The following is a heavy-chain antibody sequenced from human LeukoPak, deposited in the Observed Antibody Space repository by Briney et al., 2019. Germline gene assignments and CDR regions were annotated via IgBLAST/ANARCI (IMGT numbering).Heavy chain of an antibody. Sequence: ASVKVSYKVSGYTLTELSMHWVRQAPGKGLEWMGGFDPEDGETIYAQKFQGRVTMTEDTSTDTAYMELSSLRSEDTAVYYCATVPSSIVGPTPPLDYYYTDVWGKGTTVTVSS. CDR3: ATVPSSIVGPTPPLDYYYTDV. D-gene: IGHD1-26*01. CDR2: FDPEDGET. J-gene: IGHJ6*03. V-gene: IGHV1-24*01. CDR1: GYTLTELS.